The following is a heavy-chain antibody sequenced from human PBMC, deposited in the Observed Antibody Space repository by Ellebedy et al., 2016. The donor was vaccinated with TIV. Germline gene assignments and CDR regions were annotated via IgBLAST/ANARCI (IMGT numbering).Heavy chain of an antibody. CDR2: IHYSGSA. CDR1: GDSISPYY. CDR3: ARFVAAHGYDY. J-gene: IGHJ4*02. V-gene: IGHV4-59*01. D-gene: IGHD6-25*01. Sequence: MPSETLSLTCTVSGDSISPYYWNWIRQPPGKGLEWIGYIHYSGSANYNPSLKSRVTISVDTSNNLFSLTLDSVTAADTAVYYCARFVAAHGYDYWGQGTLVTVSS.